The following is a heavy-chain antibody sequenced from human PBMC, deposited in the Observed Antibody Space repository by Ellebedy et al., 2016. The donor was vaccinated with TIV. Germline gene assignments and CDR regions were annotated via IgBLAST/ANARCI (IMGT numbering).Heavy chain of an antibody. J-gene: IGHJ4*01. CDR2: LNGGGRT. Sequence: GGSLRLSCAASGFSVSSDYMSWVRQAPGKGLEWVSTLNGGGRTFYADSLGGRFTISRDDSKNTLYLQMNSLGAEDTAMNYCVRDTEVSSSWSFDYWGHGTLVTVSP. D-gene: IGHD6-13*01. CDR3: VRDTEVSSSWSFDY. CDR1: GFSVSSDY. V-gene: IGHV3-53*01.